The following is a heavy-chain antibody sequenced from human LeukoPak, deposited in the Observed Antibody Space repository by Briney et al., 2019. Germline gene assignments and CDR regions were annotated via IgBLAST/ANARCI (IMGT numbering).Heavy chain of an antibody. Sequence: ASLKVSCKASGYTFTSYYIHWVRQAPGQGLEYMGIIRPSGSTAYAQKFQGRVTMTRDTSTSTAYMELRSLRSDDTAVYYCARKESYGDSYYFDYWGQGTLVTVSS. CDR3: ARKESYGDSYYFDY. CDR2: IRPSGST. CDR1: GYTFTSYY. J-gene: IGHJ4*02. D-gene: IGHD4-17*01. V-gene: IGHV1-46*01.